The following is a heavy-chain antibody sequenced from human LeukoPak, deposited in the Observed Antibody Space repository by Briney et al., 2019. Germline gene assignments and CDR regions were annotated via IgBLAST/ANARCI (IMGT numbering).Heavy chain of an antibody. Sequence: GGSLRLSCAASGFTFDDYGMSWVRQAPGKGLEWVSGINWNGGSTGYADSVKGRFTISRYNAKNSLYLQMNSLRAEDTALYSCAREDYDYVWGSYPSGGFDRWGQGSMVAVCS. J-gene: IGHJ5*02. CDR1: GFTFDDYG. CDR3: AREDYDYVWGSYPSGGFDR. CDR2: INWNGGST. V-gene: IGHV3-20*04. D-gene: IGHD3-16*02.